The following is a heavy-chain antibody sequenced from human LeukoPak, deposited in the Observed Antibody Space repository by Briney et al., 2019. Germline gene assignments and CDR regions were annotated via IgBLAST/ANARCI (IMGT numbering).Heavy chain of an antibody. D-gene: IGHD2-15*01. CDR1: GFTFSSYA. CDR2: ISGSGGST. CDR3: AQQVGYCSSGSCYFTY. Sequence: GGSLRLSCAASGFTFSSYAMSWVRQAPGKGLEWVSAISGSGGSTYYADPVKGRFTISRDNSKNTLYLQMNSLRAEDTAVYYCAQQVGYCSSGSCYFTYWGQGTLVTVSS. J-gene: IGHJ1*01. V-gene: IGHV3-23*01.